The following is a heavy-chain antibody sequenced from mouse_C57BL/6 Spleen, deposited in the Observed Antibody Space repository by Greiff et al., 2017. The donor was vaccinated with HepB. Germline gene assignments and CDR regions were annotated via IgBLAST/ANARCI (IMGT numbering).Heavy chain of an antibody. D-gene: IGHD1-1*01. CDR3: AIHYYGSSYRWYFDV. CDR2: IYPGSGNT. CDR1: GYTFTDYY. Sequence: QVQLKQSGAELVRPGASVKLSCKASGYTFTDYYINWVKQRPGQGLEWIARIYPGSGNTYYNETFKGKATLTAEKSSSTAYRQLSSLTSEDSAVYFCAIHYYGSSYRWYFDVWGTGTTVTVSS. V-gene: IGHV1-76*01. J-gene: IGHJ1*03.